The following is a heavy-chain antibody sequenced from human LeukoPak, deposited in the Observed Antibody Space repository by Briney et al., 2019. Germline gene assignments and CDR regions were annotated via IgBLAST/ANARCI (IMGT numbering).Heavy chain of an antibody. D-gene: IGHD1-26*01. CDR1: GGSVSSGSYY. CDR2: IYYSGST. V-gene: IGHV4-61*01. J-gene: IGHJ4*02. CDR3: AREGLVGATLTIFDY. Sequence: SETLSLTCTVSGGSVSSGSYYWSWIRQPPGKGLEWIGYIYYSGSTNYNPSLKSRVTISVDTSKNQFSLKLSSVTAADTAVYYCAREGLVGATLTIFDYWGQGTLVTVSS.